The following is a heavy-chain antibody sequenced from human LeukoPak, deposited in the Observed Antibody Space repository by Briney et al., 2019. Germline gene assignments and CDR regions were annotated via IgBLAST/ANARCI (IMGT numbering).Heavy chain of an antibody. CDR1: GGTFTSYT. CDR3: ARDQYYYDSSGYDYYYDGMDV. CDR2: IIPTYGTA. D-gene: IGHD3-22*01. V-gene: IGHV1-69*06. Sequence: ASVKVSCKASGGTFTSYTIGWVRQAPGQGLEWMGGIIPTYGTANYAQKFQGRVTITADKSTSTAYMELSSLRSEDTAVYYCARDQYYYDSSGYDYYYDGMDVWGQGTTVTVSS. J-gene: IGHJ6*02.